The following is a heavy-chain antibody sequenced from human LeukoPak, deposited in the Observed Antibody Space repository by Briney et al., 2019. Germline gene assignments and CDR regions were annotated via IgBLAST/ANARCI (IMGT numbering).Heavy chain of an antibody. CDR2: ISYNGGST. CDR1: GFTLSSHA. D-gene: IGHD3/OR15-3a*01. Sequence: PGGSLRLSCSASGFTLSSHAMHWVRQAPGKALEYVSAISYNGGSTYYANSVKDRFTISRDNSKNTLYLQMSSLRPEDTAVFCCVRRTGNYFDYWGQGTLVTVSS. J-gene: IGHJ4*02. CDR3: VRRTGNYFDY. V-gene: IGHV3-64D*09.